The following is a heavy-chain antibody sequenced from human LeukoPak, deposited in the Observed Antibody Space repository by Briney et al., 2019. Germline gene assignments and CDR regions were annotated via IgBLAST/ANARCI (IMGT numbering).Heavy chain of an antibody. CDR2: ISASGGST. CDR1: GVIFNNYA. CDR3: ATRNSLDYYDSSANDAFDI. V-gene: IGHV3-23*01. D-gene: IGHD3-22*01. Sequence: GGSLRLSCAVSGVIFNNYAMSWVRQAPGRGLEWVSVISASGGSTYYADSVKGRFTISRDNSNNRLYLEMNSLRAEDTAVYYCATRNSLDYYDSSANDAFDIWGQGTMVTVSS. J-gene: IGHJ3*02.